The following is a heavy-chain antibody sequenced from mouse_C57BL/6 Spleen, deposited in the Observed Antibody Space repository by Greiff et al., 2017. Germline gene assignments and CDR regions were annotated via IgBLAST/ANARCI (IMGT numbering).Heavy chain of an antibody. J-gene: IGHJ3*01. Sequence: VQLQQPGAELVRPGSSVKLSCKASGYTFTSYWMHWVKQRPIQGLEWIGNIDPSDSETHYNQKFKDKATLTVDKSSSTAYMQLSSLTSEDSAVXYWASPSSYGSWFAYWGRGTLVTVSA. CDR1: GYTFTSYW. CDR2: IDPSDSET. D-gene: IGHD1-1*01. V-gene: IGHV1-52*01. CDR3: ASPSSYGSWFAY.